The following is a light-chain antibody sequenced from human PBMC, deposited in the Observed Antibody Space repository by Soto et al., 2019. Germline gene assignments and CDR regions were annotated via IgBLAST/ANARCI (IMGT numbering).Light chain of an antibody. Sequence: DIQMTQSPSTLSASVGDRVTMTCRASQSISSWLAWYQQKPGKAPKLLIYKTSSLESGVPSRFSGSGSGTEFTLNIRRLQNDDFATYYCQKYNSYWTFGQGTKVELK. J-gene: IGKJ1*01. CDR3: QKYNSYWT. CDR2: KTS. CDR1: QSISSW. V-gene: IGKV1-5*03.